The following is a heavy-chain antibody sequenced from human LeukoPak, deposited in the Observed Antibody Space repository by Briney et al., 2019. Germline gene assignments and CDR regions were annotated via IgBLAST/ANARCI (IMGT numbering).Heavy chain of an antibody. J-gene: IGHJ4*02. CDR2: ITTYNGNT. Sequence: ASVNVSCKASGYTFRDFGISWVRQAPGQGLEWMGWITTYNGNTNYIQKLQGRVTMTTDTSTSTAYMELRSLRSDDTAVYYCARITLQNYYYDSSAYYPGDYWGQGTLVTVSS. V-gene: IGHV1-18*01. D-gene: IGHD3-22*01. CDR3: ARITLQNYYYDSSAYYPGDY. CDR1: GYTFRDFG.